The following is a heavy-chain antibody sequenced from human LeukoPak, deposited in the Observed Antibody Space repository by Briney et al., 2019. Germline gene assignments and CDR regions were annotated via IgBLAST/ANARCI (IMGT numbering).Heavy chain of an antibody. CDR3: AKDSPIVGATAHSDDY. Sequence: PGGSLRPSCAASGFTFSSYAMSWVRQAPGKGLEWVSAISGSGGSTYYADSVKGRFTISRDNSKNTLYLQMNSLRAEDPAVYYCAKDSPIVGATAHSDDYWGQGTLVTVSS. J-gene: IGHJ4*02. CDR1: GFTFSSYA. D-gene: IGHD1-26*01. V-gene: IGHV3-23*01. CDR2: ISGSGGST.